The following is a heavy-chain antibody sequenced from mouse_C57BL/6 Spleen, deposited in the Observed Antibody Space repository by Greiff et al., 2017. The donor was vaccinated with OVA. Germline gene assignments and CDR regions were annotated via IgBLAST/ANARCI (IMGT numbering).Heavy chain of an antibody. CDR1: GFTFSSYT. CDR2: ISGGGGNT. Sequence: EVKVVESGGGLVKPGGSLKLSCAASGFTFSSYTMSWVRQTPEKRLAWVATISGGGGNTYYPDSVKGRFTISRDNAKNTLYLQMSSLRSEDTALYYCARGGSNYGYYFDYWGQGTTLTVSS. J-gene: IGHJ2*01. D-gene: IGHD2-5*01. V-gene: IGHV5-9*01. CDR3: ARGGSNYGYYFDY.